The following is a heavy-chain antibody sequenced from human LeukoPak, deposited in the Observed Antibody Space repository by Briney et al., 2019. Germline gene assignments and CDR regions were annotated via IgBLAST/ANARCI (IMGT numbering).Heavy chain of an antibody. D-gene: IGHD3-22*01. CDR1: GYTFTGYY. Sequence: ASVKVSCKASGYTFTGYYMHWVRQTPGQGLEWMGWINPNSGGTNYAQKFQGRVTMTRDTSISTAYMELSRLRSDDTAVYYCAREWTTYYYDSSGYYRGAFDPWGQGTLVTVSS. V-gene: IGHV1-2*02. CDR2: INPNSGGT. J-gene: IGHJ5*02. CDR3: AREWTTYYYDSSGYYRGAFDP.